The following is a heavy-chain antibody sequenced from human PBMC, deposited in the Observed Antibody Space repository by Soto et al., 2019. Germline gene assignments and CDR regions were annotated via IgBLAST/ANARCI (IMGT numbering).Heavy chain of an antibody. Sequence: QVQLQESGPGLVKPSETLSLTCTVSGGSISSYYWSWIRQPPGKGLEWIGYIYYSGSTNYNPSLKRRVTISVDTSKNQCALKLSSVTAADTAVYYCAGYTRGYSSSWPNPWGQGTLVTVSS. D-gene: IGHD6-13*01. J-gene: IGHJ5*02. V-gene: IGHV4-59*01. CDR1: GGSISSYY. CDR3: AGYTRGYSSSWPNP. CDR2: IYYSGST.